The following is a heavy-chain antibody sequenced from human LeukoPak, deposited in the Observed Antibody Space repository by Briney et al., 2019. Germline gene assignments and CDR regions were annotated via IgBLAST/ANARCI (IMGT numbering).Heavy chain of an antibody. J-gene: IGHJ4*02. CDR1: GYTFTGYH. V-gene: IGHV1-2*06. CDR3: ARSLPEISYYDFWSGYWCFDY. D-gene: IGHD3-3*01. CDR2: TNPNSGGT. Sequence: ASVKVSCKASGYTFTGYHMHWVRQAPGQGLEWMGRTNPNSGGTNYAQKFQGRATMTRDTSISTAYMELSRLRSDDTAVYYCARSLPEISYYDFWSGYWCFDYWGQGTLVTVSS.